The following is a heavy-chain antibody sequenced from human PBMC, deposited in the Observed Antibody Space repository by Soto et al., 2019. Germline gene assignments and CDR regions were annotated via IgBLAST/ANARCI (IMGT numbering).Heavy chain of an antibody. D-gene: IGHD2-15*01. J-gene: IGHJ4*02. V-gene: IGHV3-64D*08. Sequence: GGSLRLSCSASGFTFSSYAMHWVRQAPGKGLEYVSAISSNGGSTYYADSVKGRFTIPRDNSKNTLYLQMSSLRAEDTAVYYCVKGYSGFFDYWGQGTLVTVSS. CDR2: ISSNGGST. CDR1: GFTFSSYA. CDR3: VKGYSGFFDY.